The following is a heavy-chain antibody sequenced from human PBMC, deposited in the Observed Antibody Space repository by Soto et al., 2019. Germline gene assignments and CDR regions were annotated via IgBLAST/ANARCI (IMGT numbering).Heavy chain of an antibody. CDR1: ELTFSSYA. D-gene: IGHD5-12*01. Sequence: EVQLLESGGGLVLPGGSLRVSCAASELTFSSYAMSWVRQAPGKGLVWVSSISGSGRSTYYADSVKGRFTISRDNSNNTLFLQMNSLSAEDTAIYYCAKEGPGYGGLYSYYGIDVWGQGTTVTVSS. V-gene: IGHV3-23*01. CDR2: ISGSGRST. CDR3: AKEGPGYGGLYSYYGIDV. J-gene: IGHJ6*02.